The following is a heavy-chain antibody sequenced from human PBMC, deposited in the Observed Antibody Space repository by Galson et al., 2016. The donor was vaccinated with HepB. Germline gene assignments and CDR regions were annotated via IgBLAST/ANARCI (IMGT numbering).Heavy chain of an antibody. Sequence: SLRLSCAASGFTFSSYWMHWVRQAPGKGLVWVSRTNSDGSSTSYADSVKGRFTISRDNAKNTLYLQMNSLRAEDTAVYYCARRMATITSFDYWGQGTLVTVSS. CDR3: ARRMATITSFDY. V-gene: IGHV3-74*01. CDR1: GFTFSSYW. D-gene: IGHD5-24*01. J-gene: IGHJ4*02. CDR2: TNSDGSST.